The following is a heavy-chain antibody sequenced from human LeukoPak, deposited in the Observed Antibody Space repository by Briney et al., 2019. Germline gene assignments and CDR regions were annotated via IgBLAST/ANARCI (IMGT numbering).Heavy chain of an antibody. CDR1: GFTFSSYW. V-gene: IGHV3-7*03. CDR3: GRGQTTVTN. Sequence: GGSLRLSCAASGFTFSSYWMSWVRQAPGKGLEWVADIKQDGSEKYYVDSVKGRFTISRDNAKNSLYLQMNSLRAEDTAVYFCGRGQTTVTNWGQGTLVTVSS. CDR2: IKQDGSEK. D-gene: IGHD4-17*01. J-gene: IGHJ4*02.